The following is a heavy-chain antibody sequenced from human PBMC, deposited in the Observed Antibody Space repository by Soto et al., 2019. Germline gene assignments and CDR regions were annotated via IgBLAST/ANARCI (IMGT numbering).Heavy chain of an antibody. CDR1: GFNVMSYW. D-gene: IGHD5-12*01. CDR2: IKDDGSEI. CDR3: ARDIGFDYVN. V-gene: IGHV3-7*01. Sequence: VGSLRLSCAVSGFNVMSYWMSWVRQAPGKGLEWVASIKDDGSEIRYLQSVRGRFTISRDSAGNALHLAMNYMSAEDTGVYFCARDIGFDYVNWGQGTLVTVSS. J-gene: IGHJ4*02.